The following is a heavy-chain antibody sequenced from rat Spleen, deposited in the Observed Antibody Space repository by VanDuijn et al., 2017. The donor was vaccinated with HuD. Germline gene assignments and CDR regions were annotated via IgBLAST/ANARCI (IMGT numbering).Heavy chain of an antibody. J-gene: IGHJ1*01. V-gene: IGHV8S18*01. Sequence: QVTLKESGPGMLQPSKTLSLTCSFSGFSLSTSGMVVNWIRQPSGKSLEWLAAIDWDGEKYYNPYLKSRLTVSKDTSNTQLFLKLTSVDIADTATYYCARGDNSGYYWYFDLWGPGTMVTVSS. CDR3: ARGDNSGYYWYFDL. CDR1: GFSLSTSGMV. D-gene: IGHD4-3*01. CDR2: IDWDGEK.